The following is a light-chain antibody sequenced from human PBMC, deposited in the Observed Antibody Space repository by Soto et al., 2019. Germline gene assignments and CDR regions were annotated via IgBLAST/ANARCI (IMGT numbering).Light chain of an antibody. CDR1: QSIASN. J-gene: IGKJ1*01. V-gene: IGKV3-15*01. CDR3: QQYNNWPPWK. CDR2: AAS. Sequence: IVMTQSPATLSVSPGERATLSCRASQSIASNLAWYQQKPGQAPRLLIYAASTRATGIPARFSGSGSGTKFTLIISSLQSEDFAVYYCQQYNNWPPWKFGQGTKVDIK.